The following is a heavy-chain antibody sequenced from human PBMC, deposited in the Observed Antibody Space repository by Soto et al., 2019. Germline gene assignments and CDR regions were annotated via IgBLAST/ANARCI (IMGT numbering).Heavy chain of an antibody. CDR1: GFTFSNYV. CDR2: ISASGGST. CDR3: ARGPDYSNYSPYYYYMDV. J-gene: IGHJ6*03. V-gene: IGHV3-23*01. Sequence: PGGSLRLSCAASGFTFSNYVMNWVRQAPRKGLDWVSAISASGGSTYYADSVKGRFTISRDTSKNQFSLKLSSVTAADTAVYYCARGPDYSNYSPYYYYMDVWGKGTTVTVSS. D-gene: IGHD4-4*01.